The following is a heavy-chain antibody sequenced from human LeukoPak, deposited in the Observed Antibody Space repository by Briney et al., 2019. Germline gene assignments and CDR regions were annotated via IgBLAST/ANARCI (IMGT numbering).Heavy chain of an antibody. D-gene: IGHD2-2*01. CDR2: IYYSGST. J-gene: IGHJ5*02. V-gene: IGHV4-59*12. CDR1: GGSISSYY. Sequence: RPSETLSLTCTVSGGSISSYYWSWIRQPPGKGLEWIGYIYYSGSTYYNPSLKSRVTISVDTSKNQFSLKLSSVTAADTAVYYCARKEYCSSTSCRRGDNWFDPWGQGTLVTVSS. CDR3: ARKEYCSSTSCRRGDNWFDP.